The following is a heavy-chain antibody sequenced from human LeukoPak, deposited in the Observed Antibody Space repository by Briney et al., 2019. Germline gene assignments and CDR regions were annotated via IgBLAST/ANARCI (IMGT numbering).Heavy chain of an antibody. D-gene: IGHD4-17*01. CDR2: IYSGGST. V-gene: IGHV3-53*01. Sequence: PGGSLRLSCAASGFTVRSNYMSWVRQAPGKGLEWVSVIYSGGSTYYADSVKGRFTISRDNSKNTLYLQMNSLRAEDTAVYYCAKGGPTVTTFAFDIWGQGTMVTVSS. CDR1: GFTVRSNY. CDR3: AKGGPTVTTFAFDI. J-gene: IGHJ3*02.